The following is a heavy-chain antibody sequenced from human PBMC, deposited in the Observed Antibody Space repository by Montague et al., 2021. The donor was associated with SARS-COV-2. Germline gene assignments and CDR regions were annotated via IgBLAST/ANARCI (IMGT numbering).Heavy chain of an antibody. CDR1: GGSISGYY. V-gene: IGHV4-59*01. J-gene: IGHJ6*02. CDR2: IHYSGYT. Sequence: SETLSLTCSVSGGSISGYYWSWIRQPPGKGLEWIGYIHYSGYTNYNPSLKSRLTISVDTSKNQFSLEVTSVTAADTAVYYCAKLTGLITVMPSLYYHSLDVWGQGTTVTVSS. D-gene: IGHD4-11*01. CDR3: AKLTGLITVMPSLYYHSLDV.